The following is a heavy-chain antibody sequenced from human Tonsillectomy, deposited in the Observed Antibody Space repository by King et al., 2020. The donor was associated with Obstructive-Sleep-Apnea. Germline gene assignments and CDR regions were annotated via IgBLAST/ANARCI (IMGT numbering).Heavy chain of an antibody. V-gene: IGHV4-59*01. Sequence: VQLQESGPGLVKPSETLSLTCTVSIGSISIYYWSWIRQPPGKGLEWIGYINNTGSTNYNPSLKSRVTISVDTSKNQFSLKLSPLTAADTAVYYCARTDSSSFDYWGQGILVTVPS. CDR1: IGSISIYY. CDR3: ARTDSSSFDY. D-gene: IGHD6-13*01. J-gene: IGHJ4*02. CDR2: INNTGST.